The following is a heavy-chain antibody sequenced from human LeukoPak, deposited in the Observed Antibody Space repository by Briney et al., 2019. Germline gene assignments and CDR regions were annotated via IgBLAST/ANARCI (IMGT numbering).Heavy chain of an antibody. D-gene: IGHD3-22*01. CDR3: ARGYYYDSSGYYGSYHYYYYYMDV. J-gene: IGHJ6*03. V-gene: IGHV4-61*02. Sequence: SETLSLTCTVSGGSISSGSYYWSWIRQPAGNGLEWIGRIYTSGSTNYNPSLKSRVTISVDTSKNQFSLKLSSVTAADTAVYYCARGYYYDSSGYYGSYHYYYYYMDVWGKGTTVTISS. CDR1: GGSISSGSYY. CDR2: IYTSGST.